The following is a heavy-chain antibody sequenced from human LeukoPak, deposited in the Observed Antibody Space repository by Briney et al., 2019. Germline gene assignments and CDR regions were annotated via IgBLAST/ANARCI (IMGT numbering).Heavy chain of an antibody. J-gene: IGHJ5*02. CDR3: ARGGSYYTNWFDP. D-gene: IGHD1-26*01. Sequence: GRSLRLSCAASGFTFSSYGMHWVRQAPGKGLEWVAVIWYDGSNKYYADSVKGRFTISRDNSKNTLYLQMNSLRAEDTAVYYCARGGSYYTNWFDPWGQGTLVTVSS. V-gene: IGHV3-33*01. CDR2: IWYDGSNK. CDR1: GFTFSSYG.